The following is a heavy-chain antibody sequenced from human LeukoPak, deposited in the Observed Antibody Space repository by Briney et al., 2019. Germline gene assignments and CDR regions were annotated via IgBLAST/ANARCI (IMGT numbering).Heavy chain of an antibody. CDR2: IYSGGST. Sequence: GGSLRLSCAASGFTVSNNYMIWVRQAPGKGLEWVSIIYSGGSTYYADSVKGRFTISRDNSKNTLDLQMKSLRADDTVVYYCGSSPYVWGIDHWGQGTPVTVSS. CDR3: GSSPYVWGIDH. J-gene: IGHJ4*02. V-gene: IGHV3-53*01. D-gene: IGHD3-16*01. CDR1: GFTVSNNY.